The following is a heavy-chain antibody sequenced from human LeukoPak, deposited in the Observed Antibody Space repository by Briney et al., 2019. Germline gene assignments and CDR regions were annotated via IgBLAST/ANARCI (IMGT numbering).Heavy chain of an antibody. J-gene: IGHJ3*02. D-gene: IGHD1-26*01. Sequence: GGSMRLSCAASGFTFSSYSMNWVRQAPGKGLEWVSSISSSSRYIHSADSVRGRFTISRDNAKNSLFLQMNSLRAGDTAVYYCARDEWGDAFDIWGQGTMVTVFS. V-gene: IGHV3-21*01. CDR2: ISSSSRYI. CDR3: ARDEWGDAFDI. CDR1: GFTFSSYS.